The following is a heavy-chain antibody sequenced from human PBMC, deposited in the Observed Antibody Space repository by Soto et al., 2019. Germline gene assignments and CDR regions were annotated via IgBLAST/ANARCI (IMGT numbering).Heavy chain of an antibody. CDR2: MNPNSGNT. Sequence: ASVNVSCKSSGYTFTSYYISWVRQATGQGLECMGWMNPNSGNTGYAQKFQGRVTMTRNTSISTAYMELSSLRSEDTAVYYCARAYGDYVGYYYGMDVWGQGTTVTVSS. D-gene: IGHD4-17*01. CDR3: ARAYGDYVGYYYGMDV. V-gene: IGHV1-8*01. CDR1: GYTFTSYY. J-gene: IGHJ6*02.